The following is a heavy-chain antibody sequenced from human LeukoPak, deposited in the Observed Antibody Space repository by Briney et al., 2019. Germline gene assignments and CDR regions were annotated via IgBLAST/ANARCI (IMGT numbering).Heavy chain of an antibody. CDR1: GFTFSRYD. D-gene: IGHD3-22*01. Sequence: GGSLRLSCAASGFTFSRYDMNWVRQAPGKGLEWVSSISTTSSSSYTPYADSVKGRFTISSDNSKNSLYLQMNSLRTEDTALYFCSKGAYDSSGYYHFDYWGQGTLVTVSS. J-gene: IGHJ4*02. V-gene: IGHV3-21*04. CDR2: ISTTSSSSYT. CDR3: SKGAYDSSGYYHFDY.